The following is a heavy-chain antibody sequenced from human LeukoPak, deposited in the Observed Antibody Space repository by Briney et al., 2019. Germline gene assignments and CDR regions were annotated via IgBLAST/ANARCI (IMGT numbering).Heavy chain of an antibody. CDR3: AKDNRYSSSWYWEY. D-gene: IGHD6-13*01. V-gene: IGHV3-53*01. J-gene: IGHJ4*02. CDR1: GFTFSSYS. CDR2: IYSGGST. Sequence: GSLRLSCAASGFTFSSYSMNWVRQAPGKGLEWVSVIYSGGSTYYADSVKGRFTVSRDNSKNTLYLQMNSLRAEDTAAYYCAKDNRYSSSWYWEYWGQGTLVTVSS.